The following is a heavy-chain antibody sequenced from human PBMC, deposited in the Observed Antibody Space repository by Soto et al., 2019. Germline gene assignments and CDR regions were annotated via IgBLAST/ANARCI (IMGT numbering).Heavy chain of an antibody. D-gene: IGHD4-17*01. CDR3: ARVWTTVTNWFDP. J-gene: IGHJ5*01. V-gene: IGHV4-4*02. Sequence: QVQLQESGPGLVKPSGTLSLTCAVSGGSINSSNWWSWVRQPPGKGLEGIGEIYHSGSTNYNPSLTSRVPISVDKSKNQFYLKMSSVTAADTAVYYCARVWTTVTNWFDPWGQGTLVTVSS. CDR1: GGSINSSNW. CDR2: IYHSGST.